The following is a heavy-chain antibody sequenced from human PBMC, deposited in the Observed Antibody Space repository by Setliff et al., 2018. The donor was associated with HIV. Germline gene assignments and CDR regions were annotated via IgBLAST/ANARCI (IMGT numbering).Heavy chain of an antibody. CDR2: INPSGGST. V-gene: IGHV1-46*01. J-gene: IGHJ6*02. CDR1: GYTFTSYY. D-gene: IGHD2-2*01. Sequence: ASVKVPCKASGYTFTSYYMHGVRQAPGQGLEWMGIINPSGGSTSYAQKFQGRVTMTRDTSTSTVYMELSSLRSEDTAVYYCASPIRSRENLYYYGMDVWGQGTTVTVSS. CDR3: ASPIRSRENLYYYGMDV.